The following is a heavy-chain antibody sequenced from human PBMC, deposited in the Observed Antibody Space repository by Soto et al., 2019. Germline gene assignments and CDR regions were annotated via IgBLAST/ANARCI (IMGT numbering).Heavy chain of an antibody. Sequence: PSETLSLTCTVSGGSISSSSYYWGWIRQPPGKGLEWIGSIYYSGSTYYNPSLKSRVTISVDTSKNQFSLKLSSVTAADTAVYYCARRGVSSYYSNYWGLGTLVTVSS. V-gene: IGHV4-39*01. CDR3: ARRGVSSYYSNY. CDR1: GGSISSSSYY. CDR2: IYYSGST. J-gene: IGHJ4*02. D-gene: IGHD2-15*01.